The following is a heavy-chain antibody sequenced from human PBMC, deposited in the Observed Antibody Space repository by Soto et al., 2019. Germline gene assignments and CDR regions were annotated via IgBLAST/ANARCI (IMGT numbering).Heavy chain of an antibody. J-gene: IGHJ4*02. CDR2: IIPIFGTA. CDR3: AREQSYSGYDTNDY. Sequence: QVQLVQSGSEVKKPGSSVKVSCKASGGTFSSYGISWVRQAPGLGLEWMGGIIPIFGTANYAQKFQGRVTITADESTSTAYMELSSLRSEDTAVYYCAREQSYSGYDTNDYWGQGTLVTVSS. CDR1: GGTFSSYG. D-gene: IGHD5-12*01. V-gene: IGHV1-69*12.